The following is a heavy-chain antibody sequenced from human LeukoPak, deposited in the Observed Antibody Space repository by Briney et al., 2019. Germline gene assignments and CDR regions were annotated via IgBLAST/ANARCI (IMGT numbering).Heavy chain of an antibody. CDR2: IYYSGST. D-gene: IGHD3-22*01. Sequence: SETLSLTCTVSGGSISSYYWSWIRQPPGKGLEWIGDIYYSGSTNYNPSLKSRVTISVDTSKNQFSLKLSSVTAADTAVCYCARGDSSGYTDYWYFDLWGRGTLVTVSS. V-gene: IGHV4-59*01. CDR1: GGSISSYY. J-gene: IGHJ2*01. CDR3: ARGDSSGYTDYWYFDL.